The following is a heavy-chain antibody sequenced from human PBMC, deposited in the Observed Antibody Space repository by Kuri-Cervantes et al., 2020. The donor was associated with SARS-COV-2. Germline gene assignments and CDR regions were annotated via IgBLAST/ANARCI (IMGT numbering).Heavy chain of an antibody. V-gene: IGHV3-33*01. J-gene: IGHJ6*02. Sequence: GGSLRLSCAASGFTFSSYGMHWVRQVPGKGLEWVAVIWYDGSNKYYADSVKGRFTISRDNSKNTLYLQMNSLRAEDTAVYYCARSHKDIVVVPAARGYYYGMDVWGQGATVTVSS. CDR3: ARSHKDIVVVPAARGYYYGMDV. CDR2: IWYDGSNK. D-gene: IGHD2-2*01. CDR1: GFTFSSYG.